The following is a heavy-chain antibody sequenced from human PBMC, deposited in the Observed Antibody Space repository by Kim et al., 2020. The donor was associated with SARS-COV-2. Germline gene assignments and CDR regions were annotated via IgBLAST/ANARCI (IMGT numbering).Heavy chain of an antibody. D-gene: IGHD3-10*01. J-gene: IGHJ6*02. V-gene: IGHV3-53*01. CDR3: AREAPAGFGAFYYYGMDV. Sequence: GRFTISRDNSKNTLYLQMNSLRAEDTAVYYCAREAPAGFGAFYYYGMDVWGQGTTVTVSS.